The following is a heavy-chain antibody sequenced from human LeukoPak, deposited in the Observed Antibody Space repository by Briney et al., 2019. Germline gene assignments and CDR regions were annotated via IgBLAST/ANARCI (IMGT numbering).Heavy chain of an antibody. V-gene: IGHV3-23*01. D-gene: IGHD5-24*01. J-gene: IGHJ4*02. CDR2: ISGSGAST. Sequence: GGTLRLSCAASGFTFSSYGMSWVRQAPGRGLEWVSAISGSGASTYYADSVKGRFTISRDNAKNSLYLQMNSLRADDTAVYYCARDERWLPWRYFDYWGQGTLVTVSS. CDR3: ARDERWLPWRYFDY. CDR1: GFTFSSYG.